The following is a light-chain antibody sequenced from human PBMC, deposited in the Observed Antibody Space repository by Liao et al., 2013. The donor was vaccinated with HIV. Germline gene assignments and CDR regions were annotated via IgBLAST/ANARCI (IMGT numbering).Light chain of an antibody. J-gene: IGLJ2*01. Sequence: YVLTQPPSVSVAPGQTAVMTCGGNNIRSRGVHWYQQRPGQAPVLVMYYDQNRPSGIPERISGSISGNTATLTISGVETGDEADYFCQLWDSSSDHVVFGGGTKLTVL. CDR1: NIRSRG. CDR2: YDQ. CDR3: QLWDSSSDHVV. V-gene: IGLV3-21*04.